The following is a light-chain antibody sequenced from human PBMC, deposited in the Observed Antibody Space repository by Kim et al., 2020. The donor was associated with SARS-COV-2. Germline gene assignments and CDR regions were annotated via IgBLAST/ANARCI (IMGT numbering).Light chain of an antibody. V-gene: IGKV1-12*01. J-gene: IGKJ4*01. CDR1: QGISCR. CDR3: QQADSFPLT. Sequence: ASVGDSGTSTCRASQGISCRLGWYQQKPGKAPKSLIYAASSLESGVPSRFSGSGSGTDFTLTISSLQAGDCATYYCQQADSFPLTFGGGTKVDIK. CDR2: AAS.